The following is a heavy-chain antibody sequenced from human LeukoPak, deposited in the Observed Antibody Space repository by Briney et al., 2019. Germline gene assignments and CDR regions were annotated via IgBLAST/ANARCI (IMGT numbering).Heavy chain of an antibody. Sequence: ASVKVSCKASGYTFTSYGISWVRQAPGQGLEWMGWISAYNGNTNYAQELQGRVTMTTDTSTSTAYMELRSLRSDDTAVYYCARQLSRSSGSYYGYWGQGTLVTVSS. CDR3: ARQLSRSSGSYYGY. D-gene: IGHD1-26*01. V-gene: IGHV1-18*01. CDR1: GYTFTSYG. CDR2: ISAYNGNT. J-gene: IGHJ4*02.